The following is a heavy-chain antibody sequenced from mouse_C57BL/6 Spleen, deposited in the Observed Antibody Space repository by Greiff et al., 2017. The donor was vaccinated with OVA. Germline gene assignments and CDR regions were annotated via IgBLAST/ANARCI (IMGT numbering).Heavy chain of an antibody. Sequence: QVQLKQPGAELVKPGASVKLSCKASGYTFTSYWMHWVKQRPGRGLEWIGRIDPNSGGTKYNEKFKSKATLTVDKPSSTAYMQLSSLTSEDSAVYYCARSTMITTKAMDYWGQGTSVTVSS. CDR1: GYTFTSYW. V-gene: IGHV1-72*01. CDR3: ARSTMITTKAMDY. J-gene: IGHJ4*01. D-gene: IGHD2-4*01. CDR2: IDPNSGGT.